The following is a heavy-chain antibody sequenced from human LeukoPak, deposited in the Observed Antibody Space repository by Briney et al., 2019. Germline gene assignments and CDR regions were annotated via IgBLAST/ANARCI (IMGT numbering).Heavy chain of an antibody. CDR1: GFTFTSYA. V-gene: IGHV3-23*01. Sequence: PGGSLRLSCAASGFTFTSYAMTWVRQTPGKGLEWVSAISGSGGSTYCADSVKGRFTISRDNSKNTLYLQMNSLRAEDTAVYYCAKYESSGSYYRGYYFDYWGQGTLVTVSS. J-gene: IGHJ4*02. CDR3: AKYESSGSYYRGYYFDY. CDR2: ISGSGGST. D-gene: IGHD3-10*01.